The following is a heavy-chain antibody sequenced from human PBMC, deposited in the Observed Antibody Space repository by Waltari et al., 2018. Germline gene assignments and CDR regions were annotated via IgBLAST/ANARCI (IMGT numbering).Heavy chain of an antibody. CDR3: ARPREDCYATTCYTAYFDY. D-gene: IGHD2-2*02. Sequence: QVQLQQWGAGLLKPSETLSLTCAVYGGSFSGYYWTWIRQPPGKGLEWIGEITHSGSTNYNPALKSRVTISVDTSKSQFSLNLRSVTDADTSVYYCARPREDCYATTCYTAYFDYWGPGTLVTVSS. CDR2: ITHSGST. CDR1: GGSFSGYY. J-gene: IGHJ4*02. V-gene: IGHV4-34*01.